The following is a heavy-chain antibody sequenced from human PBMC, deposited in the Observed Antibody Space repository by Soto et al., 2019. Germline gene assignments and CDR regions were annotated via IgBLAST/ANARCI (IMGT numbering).Heavy chain of an antibody. CDR2: ISDSGSHI. Sequence: PGGSLRLSCVAPGFSFRNVAMSWIRQAPGKGLEWISGISDSGSHIYYADSVRGRFSISRDNPKITLYLQMNSMRVNDTAVYYCAEGTSPYFNDDPFDIWGQGTMVTVSS. CDR3: AEGTSPYFNDDPFDI. CDR1: GFSFRNVA. D-gene: IGHD2-2*01. J-gene: IGHJ3*02. V-gene: IGHV3-23*01.